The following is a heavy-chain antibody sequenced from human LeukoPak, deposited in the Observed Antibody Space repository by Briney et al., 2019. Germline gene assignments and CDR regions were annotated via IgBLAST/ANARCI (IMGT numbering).Heavy chain of an antibody. CDR1: GGSSSSSSYY. V-gene: IGHV4-39*01. Sequence: SETLSLTCTGSGGSSSSSSYYWGWIRQPPGKGLEWIGSIYYSGSTYYNPSLKSRVTISVDTSKNQFSLKLSSVTAADTAVYYCARVEMATITGGWFDPWGQGTLVTVSS. CDR3: ARVEMATITGGWFDP. CDR2: IYYSGST. D-gene: IGHD5-24*01. J-gene: IGHJ5*02.